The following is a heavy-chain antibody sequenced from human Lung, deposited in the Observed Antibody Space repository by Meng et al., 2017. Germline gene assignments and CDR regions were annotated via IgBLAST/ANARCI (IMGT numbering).Heavy chain of an antibody. CDR1: GGSISTSGYY. CDR2: IGHSGVT. Sequence: QPQLQESGPGLVKPSEALSLTCGVSGGSISTSGYYWGWIRQPPGKGLEWIGSIGHSGVTYYTPSLRSRVTVSIDTSKNQFFLEVTSVTAADTAVYYCVRSSGWVRTGFDPWGQGTPVTVSS. V-gene: IGHV4-39*01. J-gene: IGHJ5*02. CDR3: VRSSGWVRTGFDP. D-gene: IGHD6-19*01.